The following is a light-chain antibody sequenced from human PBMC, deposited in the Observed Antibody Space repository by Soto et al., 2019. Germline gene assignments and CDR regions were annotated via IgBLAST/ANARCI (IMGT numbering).Light chain of an antibody. CDR2: DPS. V-gene: IGKV3-11*01. CDR1: QSIGIC. Sequence: EAVLTQSPATLSLSPGETATLSCRASQSIGICLAWYQQKPGQPPRLLIFDPSNRATGIPARFNGSGSGTDFTLTIGSLEPEDFAVYYCQQRQNWPPLTCGGGTKVEIK. J-gene: IGKJ4*01. CDR3: QQRQNWPPLT.